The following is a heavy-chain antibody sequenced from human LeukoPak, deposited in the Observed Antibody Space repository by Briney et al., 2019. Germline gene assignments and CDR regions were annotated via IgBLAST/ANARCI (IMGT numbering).Heavy chain of an antibody. CDR1: GFTFKSYA. V-gene: IGHV3-23*01. Sequence: GGSLRLSCAVSGFTFKSYAMSWVRQAPGKGLEWVSAISGSGGSTYYADSVKGRFTISRDNSKNTLYLRMNSLRAEDTAVYYCAKGRIAAALYYFDYWGQGTLVTVSS. CDR3: AKGRIAAALYYFDY. D-gene: IGHD6-13*01. CDR2: ISGSGGST. J-gene: IGHJ4*02.